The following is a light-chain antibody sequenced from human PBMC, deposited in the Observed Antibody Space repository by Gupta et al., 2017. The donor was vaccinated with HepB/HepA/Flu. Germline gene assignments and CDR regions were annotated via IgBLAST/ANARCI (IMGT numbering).Light chain of an antibody. J-gene: IGLJ2*01. Sequence: SALTQPPSASGSPGQSVTISCTCTSSDVGGYNYVSWYQQHPGKAPKLMIYEVSKRPSGVPDRFSGSKSGNTASLTVSGLQAEDEADYYCSSYAGSNNLVFGGGTKLTVL. CDR3: SSYAGSNNLV. V-gene: IGLV2-8*01. CDR2: EVS. CDR1: SSDVGGYNY.